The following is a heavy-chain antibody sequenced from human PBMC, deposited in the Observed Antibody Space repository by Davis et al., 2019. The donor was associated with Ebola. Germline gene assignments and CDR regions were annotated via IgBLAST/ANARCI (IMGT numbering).Heavy chain of an antibody. CDR3: ARVNAVTGYSRFDS. D-gene: IGHD3-9*01. J-gene: IGHJ5*01. CDR2: ISGSGGST. V-gene: IGHV3-23*01. Sequence: GESLKISCAASGFTFSSYAMSWVRQAPGKGLEWVSAISGSGGSTYYADSVKGRFTISRDNSKNTLYLRLSSLRAEDTALYYCARVNAVTGYSRFDSWGQGTLVTVSS. CDR1: GFTFSSYA.